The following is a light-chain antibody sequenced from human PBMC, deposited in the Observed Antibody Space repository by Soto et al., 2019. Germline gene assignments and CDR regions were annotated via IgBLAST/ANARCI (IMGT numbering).Light chain of an antibody. Sequence: YELTQPPSVSVSPGQTARITCSGDALTKKYAYWYQQKSGQAPVLVIYEDNKRPSTIPERFSGSSSGTMATLTISGAQVEDEADYYCYSTDRSGNVVFGGGTKLTVL. CDR1: ALTKKY. CDR3: YSTDRSGNVV. J-gene: IGLJ3*02. V-gene: IGLV3-10*01. CDR2: EDN.